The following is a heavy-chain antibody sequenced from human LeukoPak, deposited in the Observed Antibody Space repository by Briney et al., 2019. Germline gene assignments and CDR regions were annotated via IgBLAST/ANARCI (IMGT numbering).Heavy chain of an antibody. V-gene: IGHV3-7*01. D-gene: IGHD3-22*01. J-gene: IGHJ4*02. CDR2: IKEDGSEE. CDR1: GFTFSSYW. CDR3: ARDVYSSGYYGQN. Sequence: GGSLRLPCAASGFTFSSYWMYWVRQAPGKGLEWVANIKEDGSEEYYVESVKGRFSVSRDNAKNSLYLQMNSLRAEDTAVYYCARDVYSSGYYGQNWGQGILVTVSS.